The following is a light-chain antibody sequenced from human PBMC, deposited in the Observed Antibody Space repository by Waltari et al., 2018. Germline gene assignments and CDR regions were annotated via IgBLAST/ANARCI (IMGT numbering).Light chain of an antibody. J-gene: IGLJ2*01. V-gene: IGLV2-14*01. Sequence: QSALTQPASVSGSPGQSITISCTGTSSHVGGYTYFSLYHKHPGKTPQLMIYDISKRPSGVSNRFSGSKSGNTASLTISGLQAEDEADYYCSSYTSSTTWVFGGGTKLTVL. CDR1: SSHVGGYTY. CDR2: DIS. CDR3: SSYTSSTTWV.